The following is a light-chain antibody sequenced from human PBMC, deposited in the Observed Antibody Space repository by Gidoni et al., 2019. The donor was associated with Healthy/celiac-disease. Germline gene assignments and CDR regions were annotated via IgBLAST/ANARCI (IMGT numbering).Light chain of an antibody. CDR1: QEISNY. Sequence: DIQMTQSPSSLSASVGDRVTITCQASQEISNYLNWYQQKPGKAPKLLIYDASNLETGVPSRFSGSGSGTDFTFTISSLQPEDIATYYCQQYDNLPWTFGQGTKLEIK. V-gene: IGKV1-33*01. CDR2: DAS. J-gene: IGKJ2*02. CDR3: QQYDNLPWT.